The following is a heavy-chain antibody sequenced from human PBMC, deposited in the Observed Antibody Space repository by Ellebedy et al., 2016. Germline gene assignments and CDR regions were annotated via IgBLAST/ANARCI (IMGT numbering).Heavy chain of an antibody. CDR3: ARLYVDYVYYYDSRRDY. D-gene: IGHD3-22*01. V-gene: IGHV1-46*01. CDR1: GYTFTSYY. Sequence: ASVKVSCKASGYTFTSYYMHWVRQAPGQGLEWMGIINPSGGSTTYAQKFQGRVTMTRDTSTSTVYMELSSLKSEDTAVYYCARLYVDYVYYYDSRRDYWGQGTLVTVSS. CDR2: INPSGGST. J-gene: IGHJ4*02.